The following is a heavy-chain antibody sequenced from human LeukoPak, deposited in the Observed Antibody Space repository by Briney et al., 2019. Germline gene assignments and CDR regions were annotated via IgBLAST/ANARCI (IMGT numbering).Heavy chain of an antibody. J-gene: IGHJ3*02. CDR2: IYPGDSDT. D-gene: IGHD1-26*01. CDR1: GSIFTSYW. V-gene: IGHV5-51*01. CDR3: ARPGRWETLDAFDI. Sequence: MTGESLKISCKGSGSIFTSYWIAWVRQMPGKGLEWMGIIYPGDSDTRYSPSFQGQVTISADKSIRTAYLQWSSPKASDTAVYYCARPGRWETLDAFDIWGQGTMVTVSS.